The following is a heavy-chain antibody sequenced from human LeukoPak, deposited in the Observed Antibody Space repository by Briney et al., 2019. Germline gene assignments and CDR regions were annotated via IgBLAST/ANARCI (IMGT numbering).Heavy chain of an antibody. J-gene: IGHJ5*02. D-gene: IGHD3-3*01. CDR1: GYSISSGYY. V-gene: IGHV4-61*01. CDR2: IYYSGST. Sequence: SETLSLTCAVSGYSISSGYYWSWIRQPPGKGLEWIGYIYYSGSTNYNPSLKSRVTISVDTSKNQFSLKLSSVTAADTAVYYCARDSYDFWSGPKRGWFDPWGQETLVTVSS. CDR3: ARDSYDFWSGPKRGWFDP.